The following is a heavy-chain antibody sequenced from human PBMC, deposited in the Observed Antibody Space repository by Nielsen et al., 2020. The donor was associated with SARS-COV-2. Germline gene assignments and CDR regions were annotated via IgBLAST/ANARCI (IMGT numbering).Heavy chain of an antibody. V-gene: IGHV3-23*03. J-gene: IGHJ2*01. CDR1: GFTFSSYA. Sequence: GESLKISCAASGFTFSSYAMSWVRQAPGKGLEWVSVIYSGGSSTYYADSVKGRFTISRDNSKNTLYLQMNSLRAEDTAVYYCAKDLRSGSYGDFDLWGRGTLVTVSS. CDR3: AKDLRSGSYGDFDL. D-gene: IGHD1-26*01. CDR2: IYSGGSST.